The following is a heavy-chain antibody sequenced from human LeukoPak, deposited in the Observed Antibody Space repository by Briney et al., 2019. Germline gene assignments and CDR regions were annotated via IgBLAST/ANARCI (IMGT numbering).Heavy chain of an antibody. Sequence: PSETLSLTCTVSGGSVSSGSYYWSWIRQPPGKGLEWIGYIYYSGSTNYNPSLKSRVTISVDTSKNQFSLKLSSVTAADTAVYYCAREGGGSYSLLFDYWGQGTLVTVSS. CDR3: AREGGGSYSLLFDY. CDR1: GGSVSSGSYY. CDR2: IYYSGST. V-gene: IGHV4-61*01. D-gene: IGHD1-26*01. J-gene: IGHJ4*02.